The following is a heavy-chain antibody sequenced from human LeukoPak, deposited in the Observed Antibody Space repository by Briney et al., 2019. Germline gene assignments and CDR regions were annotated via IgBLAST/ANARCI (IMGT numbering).Heavy chain of an antibody. D-gene: IGHD6-6*01. CDR1: GGSFSGYY. J-gene: IGHJ2*01. V-gene: IGHV4-34*01. Sequence: SETLSLTCAVYGGSFSGYYWSWIRQPPGKGLEWIGEINHSGSTNYNPSLKSRVTISVDTSKNQFSLKLSSVTAADTAVYYCAGLKLSRYFDLWGRGTLVTVSS. CDR2: INHSGST. CDR3: AGLKLSRYFDL.